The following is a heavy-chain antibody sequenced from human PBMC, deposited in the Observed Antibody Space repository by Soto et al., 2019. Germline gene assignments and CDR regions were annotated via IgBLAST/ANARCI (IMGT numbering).Heavy chain of an antibody. CDR2: INSDGSST. D-gene: IGHD1-7*01. CDR3: ARAPANYQTTRSVLSYWYFDL. J-gene: IGHJ2*01. V-gene: IGHV3-74*01. CDR1: GFTFSSYW. Sequence: EVQLVESGGGLVQPGGSLRLSCAASGFTFSSYWMHWVRQAPGKGLVWVSRINSDGSSTSYADSVKGRFTISRDNAKNTLYLQMNSLRAEDTAVYYCARAPANYQTTRSVLSYWYFDLWGRGTLVTVSS.